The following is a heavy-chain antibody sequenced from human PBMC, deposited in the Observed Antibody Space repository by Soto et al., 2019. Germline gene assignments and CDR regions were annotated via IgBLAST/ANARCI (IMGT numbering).Heavy chain of an antibody. D-gene: IGHD3-22*01. CDR3: ARGEGFYDSTGYSSPHAMDV. V-gene: IGHV3-23*01. CDR1: GFTFSSYA. Sequence: EVQLLESGGGLVQPGGSLRLSCEASGFTFSSYAMSWVRQAPGKGLEWVSGTSGTGGSTYYADSVKGRLTISRDNSKKTLYLQMNSLRAEDTALYYCARGEGFYDSTGYSSPHAMDVWGQGTTFTVSS. J-gene: IGHJ6*02. CDR2: TSGTGGST.